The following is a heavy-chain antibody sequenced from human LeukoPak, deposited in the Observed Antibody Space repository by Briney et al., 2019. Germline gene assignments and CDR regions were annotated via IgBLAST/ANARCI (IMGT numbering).Heavy chain of an antibody. J-gene: IGHJ4*02. V-gene: IGHV3-21*06. CDR1: GFSFSSYS. D-gene: IGHD3-22*01. CDR3: ARLRRTTDSSGFFYYYDS. CDR2: INTVSSYI. Sequence: GGSLRLSCAASGFSFSSYSFNWVRQAPGKGLEWVSSINTVSSYIYYADSLKGRFTISRDNAKNSVYLQMARLRAEDSAVYYCARLRRTTDSSGFFYYYDSWGQGTLVTASS.